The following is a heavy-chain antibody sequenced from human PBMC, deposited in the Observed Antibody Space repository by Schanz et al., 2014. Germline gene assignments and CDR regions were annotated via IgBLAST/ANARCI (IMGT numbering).Heavy chain of an antibody. CDR1: GYTLSAYS. V-gene: IGHV1-18*01. CDR2: ITAYNGVT. J-gene: IGHJ3*02. Sequence: QVQLVQSGTQVKKPGASVKVSCKASGYTLSAYSLHWVRQAPGQGLEWMGWITAYNGVTNYALKLQGRVTMTTDTSTGTAYMELRSLRSDDTALYYCTRGGYSYALSAFDIWGQGTMVTVSS. CDR3: TRGGYSYALSAFDI. D-gene: IGHD5-18*01.